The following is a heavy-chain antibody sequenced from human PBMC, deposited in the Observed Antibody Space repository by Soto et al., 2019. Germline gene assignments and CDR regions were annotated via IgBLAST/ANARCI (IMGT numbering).Heavy chain of an antibody. V-gene: IGHV3-30*18. J-gene: IGHJ6*02. Sequence: QVQLVESGGGVVQPGRSPRLSCAASGFTFSSYGMHWVRQAPGKGLEWVAVISYDGSNKYYADSVKGRFTISRDNSKNTLYLQMNSLRAEDTAVYYCAKAPTTTVTTFMHYGMDVWGQGTTVTVSS. D-gene: IGHD4-17*01. CDR3: AKAPTTTVTTFMHYGMDV. CDR2: ISYDGSNK. CDR1: GFTFSSYG.